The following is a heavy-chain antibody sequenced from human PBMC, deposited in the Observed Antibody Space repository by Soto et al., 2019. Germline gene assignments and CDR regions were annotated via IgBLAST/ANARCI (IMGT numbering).Heavy chain of an antibody. CDR2: IYVTGTT. V-gene: IGHV4-4*07. CDR3: VRDGTKTLRDWFDP. D-gene: IGHD1-1*01. Sequence: ELLTLTLTVPGASISGFYWGWIRKSAGKGLEWIGRIYVTGTTDYNPSLKRRVMMSVDTSKKQFSLNLRPVTAADTAVYYCVRDGTKTLRDWFDPWGQGISVTVSS. J-gene: IGHJ5*02. CDR1: GASISGFY.